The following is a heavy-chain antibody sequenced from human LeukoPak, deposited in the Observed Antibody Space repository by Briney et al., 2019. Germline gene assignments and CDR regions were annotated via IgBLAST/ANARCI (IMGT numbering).Heavy chain of an antibody. CDR2: INPNTGDT. D-gene: IGHD1-26*01. V-gene: IGHV1-2*02. J-gene: IGHJ4*02. CDR3: ARHSRRWSFDF. Sequence: ASVKVSCKASAYTFSGYYMHWVRQAPGQGLEWMGWINPNTGDTNYVPKFQGRVTMTRDTSISTAYMELSRLTYDDTAVYFCARHSRRWSFDFWGQGTLVTVSS. CDR1: AYTFSGYY.